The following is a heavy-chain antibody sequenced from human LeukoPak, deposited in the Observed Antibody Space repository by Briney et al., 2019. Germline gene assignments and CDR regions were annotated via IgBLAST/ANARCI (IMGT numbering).Heavy chain of an antibody. CDR1: GFTFSDYA. V-gene: IGHV3-23*01. CDR2: ISGSGGST. D-gene: IGHD6-6*01. J-gene: IGHJ4*02. Sequence: GGSLRLSCAASGFTFSDYAMTWVRQAPGKGLEWVSAISGSGGSTYYADSVKGRFTISRDNSKNTLYLQMNSLRAEDTAVYYCAKDERVYSSSSFDYWGQGTLVTVSS. CDR3: AKDERVYSSSSFDY.